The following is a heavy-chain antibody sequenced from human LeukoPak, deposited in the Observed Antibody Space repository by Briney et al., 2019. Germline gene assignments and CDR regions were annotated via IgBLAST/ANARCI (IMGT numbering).Heavy chain of an antibody. V-gene: IGHV1-18*01. CDR1: GYTFTSYG. D-gene: IGHD3-10*01. CDR3: ARDRSLWFGELFGYYYGMDV. Sequence: GASVKVSCKASGYTFTSYGISWVRQGPGQGLEWMGWISAYNGNTNYAQKLQGRVTMTTDTSTSTAYMELRSLRSDDTAVYYCARDRSLWFGELFGYYYGMDVWGQGTTVTVSS. CDR2: ISAYNGNT. J-gene: IGHJ6*02.